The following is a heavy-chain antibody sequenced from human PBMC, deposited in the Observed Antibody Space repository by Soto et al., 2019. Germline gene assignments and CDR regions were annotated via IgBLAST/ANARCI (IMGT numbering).Heavy chain of an antibody. Sequence: QVQLVQSGAEVKEPGCSVKVSCKASGSTFTSSYFHWVRQAPGEGLEWMGRINPSGGGTTYAQKFRGRVIMSRDTSTSTVDMQLSSLTSEDTAVYYCARDHDYGAYFAYWGQGTLVTVSS. D-gene: IGHD4-17*01. CDR1: GSTFTSSY. CDR3: ARDHDYGAYFAY. CDR2: INPSGGGT. V-gene: IGHV1-46*01. J-gene: IGHJ4*02.